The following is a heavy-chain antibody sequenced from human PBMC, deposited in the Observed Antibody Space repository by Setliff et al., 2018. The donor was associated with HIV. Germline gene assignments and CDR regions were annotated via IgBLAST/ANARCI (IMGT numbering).Heavy chain of an antibody. V-gene: IGHV1-69*13. CDR3: ARDDHYYDMGSILSDWFFDL. D-gene: IGHD3-22*01. CDR1: GYTFTDYY. CDR2: IIPIFGST. J-gene: IGHJ2*01. Sequence: SVKVSCKASGYTFTDYYIHWVRQAPGQGLEWMGGIIPIFGSTTYAQKFQDRVTITADESKDTVEMELSSLTSEDTAVYYCARDDHYYDMGSILSDWFFDLWDRGTLVTVSS.